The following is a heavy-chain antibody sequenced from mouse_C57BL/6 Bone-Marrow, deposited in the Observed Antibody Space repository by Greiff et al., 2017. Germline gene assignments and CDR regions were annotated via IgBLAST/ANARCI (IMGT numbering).Heavy chain of an antibody. CDR1: GFSFNTYA. CDR2: IRSKSNNYAT. Sequence: EVNLVESGGGLVQPKGSLKLSCAASGFSFNTYAMNWVRQAPGKGLEWVARIRSKSNNYATYYADSVKDRFTISRDDSESMLYLQMNNLKTEDTAMYYCVRNLGENFDYWGQGTTLTVSS. CDR3: VRNLGENFDY. V-gene: IGHV10-1*01. D-gene: IGHD4-1*01. J-gene: IGHJ2*01.